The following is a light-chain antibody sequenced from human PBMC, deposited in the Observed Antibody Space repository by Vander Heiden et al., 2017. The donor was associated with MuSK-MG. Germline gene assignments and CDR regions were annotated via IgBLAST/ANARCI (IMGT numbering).Light chain of an antibody. J-gene: IGLJ2*01. V-gene: IGLV2-14*01. CDR1: SSDLRGYNS. Sequence: QSALTQPASVSGSPGPSLTVSCTGTSSDLRGYNSVSWYQQHPGKAPKLTIYEVSDPPSALSHRFSRPKPATTDSLTMSGLEAEDEAEDDCSSYTNKNTLGGVFGGGTKLTVL. CDR3: SSYTNKNTLGGV. CDR2: EVS.